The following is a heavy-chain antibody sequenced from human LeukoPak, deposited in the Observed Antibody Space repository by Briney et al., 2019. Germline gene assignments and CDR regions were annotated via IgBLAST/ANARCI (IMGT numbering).Heavy chain of an antibody. Sequence: GGSLRLSCAASGFTFSSYAMHWVRQAPGKGLEWVAVISYDGSNKYYADSVKGRFTISRDNSKNTLYLQMNSLRAEDTAVYYCASRVTYSSIDYWGQGTLVTVSS. CDR2: ISYDGSNK. D-gene: IGHD6-19*01. J-gene: IGHJ4*02. V-gene: IGHV3-30-3*01. CDR1: GFTFSSYA. CDR3: ASRVTYSSIDY.